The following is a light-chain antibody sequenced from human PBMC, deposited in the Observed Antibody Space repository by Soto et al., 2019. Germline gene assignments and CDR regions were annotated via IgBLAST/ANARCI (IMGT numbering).Light chain of an antibody. CDR2: GAS. Sequence: EIVMTQSPATLSVSPQERATLSCRASQSLNSNLAWYQQKPGQAPRLLIYGASNRATNIPARFSASGSGTELSRTISSVQFEESAVYYCQQYNNWPRGTFGEGTKLEIK. V-gene: IGKV3-15*01. CDR1: QSLNSN. CDR3: QQYNNWPRGT. J-gene: IGKJ2*02.